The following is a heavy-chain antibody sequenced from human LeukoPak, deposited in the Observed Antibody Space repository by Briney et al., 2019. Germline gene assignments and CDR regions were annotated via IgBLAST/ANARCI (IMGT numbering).Heavy chain of an antibody. Sequence: MSSETLSLTCTVSGGSISSSSYYWGWIRQPPGKGLEWIGSIYYSGSTYYNPSLKSRVTISVDTSKNQFSLKLSSVTAADTAVYYCAREELRTVSWFDPWGQGTLVTVSS. J-gene: IGHJ5*02. CDR3: AREELRTVSWFDP. CDR1: GGSISSSSYY. V-gene: IGHV4-39*07. D-gene: IGHD1-26*01. CDR2: IYYSGST.